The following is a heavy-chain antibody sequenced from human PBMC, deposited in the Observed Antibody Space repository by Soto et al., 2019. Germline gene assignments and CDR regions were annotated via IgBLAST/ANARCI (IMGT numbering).Heavy chain of an antibody. V-gene: IGHV4-4*02. CDR2: IYHSGST. J-gene: IGHJ6*01. D-gene: IGHD5-18*01. CDR3: ARAWPYADSYGSGVMAV. Sequence: QVQLQESGPGLVQPSGTLSVTCAVSGGSISSSNWWNWVRQPPGKGLEWIGEIYHSGSTKYNPSLRSRVTISLDKSKNQFSLRVKSVTAAGTAEYYCARAWPYADSYGSGVMAVWGQVTTVTVSS. CDR1: GGSISSSNW.